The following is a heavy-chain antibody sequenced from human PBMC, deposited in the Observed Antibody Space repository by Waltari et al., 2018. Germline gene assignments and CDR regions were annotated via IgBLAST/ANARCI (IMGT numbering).Heavy chain of an antibody. Sequence: QVQLQQSGPGLVKPSQPPSLTCPIPGDSVPLHLPSWNWIRQSPSRGLEWLGRTYYRSKWYSDYSLAVQGRVTINPVTSTNQFSLQLNSVTPEDTAVYYCARDLGWAREFFDFWGQGTLVTVSS. CDR2: TYYRSKWYS. V-gene: IGHV6-1*01. J-gene: IGHJ4*02. CDR1: GDSVPLHLPS. CDR3: ARDLGWAREFFDF. D-gene: IGHD3-10*01.